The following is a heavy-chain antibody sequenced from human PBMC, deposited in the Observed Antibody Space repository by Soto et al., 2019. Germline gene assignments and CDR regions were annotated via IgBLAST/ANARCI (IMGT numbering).Heavy chain of an antibody. CDR2: ISGSGGST. CDR3: AKVVPAAIPGGENYYYGMDV. Sequence: GGSLRLSCAASGFTFSSYAMSWVRQAPGKGLEWVSAISGSGGSTYYADSVKGRFTISRDNSKNTLYLQMNSLRAEDTAVYYCAKVVPAAIPGGENYYYGMDVWGQGTTVTVSS. D-gene: IGHD2-2*02. CDR1: GFTFSSYA. V-gene: IGHV3-23*01. J-gene: IGHJ6*02.